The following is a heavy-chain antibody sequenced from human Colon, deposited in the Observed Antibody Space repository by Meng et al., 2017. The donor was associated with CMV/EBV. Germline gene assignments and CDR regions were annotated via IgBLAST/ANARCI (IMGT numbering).Heavy chain of an antibody. CDR2: IGARGNNI. CDR1: FTFSEYY. D-gene: IGHD3-22*01. V-gene: IGHV3-11*04. CDR3: ARERRHYDDNSGYGSIDY. J-gene: IGHJ4*02. Sequence: FTFSEYYMIWILQAPGKGLECVSYIGARGNNIYYADSVKGRFTISRDNAKNSLYLQLNSLRAEDMAVYYCARERRHYDDNSGYGSIDYWGQGTLVTVSS.